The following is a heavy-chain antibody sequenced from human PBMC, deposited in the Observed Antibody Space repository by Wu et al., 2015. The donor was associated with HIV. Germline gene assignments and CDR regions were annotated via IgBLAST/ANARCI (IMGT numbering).Heavy chain of an antibody. J-gene: IGHJ5*02. CDR2: INHSGST. D-gene: IGHD3-10*01. Sequence: QVQLQQWGAGLLKPSETLSLTCAVYGGSFSGYYWSWIRQPPGKGLEWIGEINHSGSTNYNPSLKSRVTISVDTSKNQFSLKLSSVTAADTAVYYCARRPLWFGNWQFDPWGQGTLVTVSS. CDR3: ARRPLWFGNWQFDP. CDR1: GGSFSGYY. V-gene: IGHV4-34*01.